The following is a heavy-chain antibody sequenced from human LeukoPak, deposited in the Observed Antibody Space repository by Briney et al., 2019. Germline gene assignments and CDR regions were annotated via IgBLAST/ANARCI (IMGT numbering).Heavy chain of an antibody. J-gene: IGHJ4*02. Sequence: PSETLSLTCTVSGGSISSYYWSWIRQPPGKGLEWIGYIYYSGSTNYNPSLTSRVTISVDTSKNQFSLKLSSVTAADTAVYYCARNRLWFGEDTFDYWGQGTLVTVSS. CDR1: GGSISSYY. CDR3: ARNRLWFGEDTFDY. V-gene: IGHV4-59*01. CDR2: IYYSGST. D-gene: IGHD3-10*01.